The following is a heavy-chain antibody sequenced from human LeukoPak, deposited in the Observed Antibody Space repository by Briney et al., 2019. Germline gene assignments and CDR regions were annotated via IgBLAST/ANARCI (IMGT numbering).Heavy chain of an antibody. J-gene: IGHJ4*01. CDR2: ISSSGSTI. D-gene: IGHD6-19*01. V-gene: IGHV3-48*03. CDR3: AKGIYSSGWSYFDY. Sequence: GGSLRLSCAASGFTFSSYEMNWVRQAPGKGLEWVSYISSSGSTIYYADSVKGRFTISRDNSKNTPYLQMNSLRAEDTAVYYCAKGIYSSGWSYFDYWGHGTLVTVSS. CDR1: GFTFSSYE.